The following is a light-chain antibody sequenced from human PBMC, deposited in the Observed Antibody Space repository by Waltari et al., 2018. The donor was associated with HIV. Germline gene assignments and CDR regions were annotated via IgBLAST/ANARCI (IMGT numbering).Light chain of an antibody. CDR2: GAS. V-gene: IGKV3-20*01. Sequence: EIVLTQYPDTLSVSPGQSATLSCRASQSISASQLAWYQQKPGQAPRLVIYGASTRATGIPDRFSGSGSGTDFALTISRLEPEDSAVFYCQQYGRSPITLGLGTRLEIK. CDR3: QQYGRSPIT. J-gene: IGKJ5*01. CDR1: QSISASQ.